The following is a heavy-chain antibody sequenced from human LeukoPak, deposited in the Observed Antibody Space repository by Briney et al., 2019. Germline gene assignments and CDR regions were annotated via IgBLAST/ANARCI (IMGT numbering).Heavy chain of an antibody. CDR3: AEGTTG. V-gene: IGHV3-7*01. D-gene: IGHD1-1*01. CDR1: GLTLSRYW. J-gene: IGHJ1*01. CDR2: INQDGNKK. Sequence: GGSLRLSCAASGLTLSRYWMTWVRQAPGKGLEGVADINQDGNKKYYVDSVKGRFTISRDNAKNSLYLQMNSLRVEDTAVYYCAEGTTGWGQGTLVTVSS.